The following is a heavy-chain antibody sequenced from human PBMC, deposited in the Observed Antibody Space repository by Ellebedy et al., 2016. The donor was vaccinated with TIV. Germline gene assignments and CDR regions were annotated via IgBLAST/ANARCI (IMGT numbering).Heavy chain of an antibody. CDR2: IYPGDSDT. D-gene: IGHD4-17*01. Sequence: GESLKISCKGSGYSFTSYWIGWVRQMPGKGLEWMGIIYPGDSDTRYSPSFQGRVTISADKSISTAYLQWSSLKASDTAMYYCASGTVTTWFSFDYWGQGTLVTVSS. CDR1: GYSFTSYW. CDR3: ASGTVTTWFSFDY. V-gene: IGHV5-51*01. J-gene: IGHJ4*02.